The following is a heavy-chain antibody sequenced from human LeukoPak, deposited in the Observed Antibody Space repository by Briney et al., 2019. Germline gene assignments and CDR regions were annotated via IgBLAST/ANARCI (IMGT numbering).Heavy chain of an antibody. V-gene: IGHV4-34*01. CDR1: GGSFSGYY. J-gene: IGHJ5*02. CDR2: INHSGST. CDR3: ARGRSGYCSSTSCRRNWFDP. D-gene: IGHD2-2*01. Sequence: SETLSFTCAVHGGSFSGYYWSWIRQPPGKGLEWIGEINHSGSTNYNPSLKSRVTISVATSKTQFSLKLSSVTAADTAVYYCARGRSGYCSSTSCRRNWFDPWGQGTLVTVSS.